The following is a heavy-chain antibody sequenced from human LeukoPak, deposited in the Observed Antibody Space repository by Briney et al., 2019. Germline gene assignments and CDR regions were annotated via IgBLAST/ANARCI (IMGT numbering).Heavy chain of an antibody. D-gene: IGHD3-22*01. J-gene: IGHJ4*02. CDR3: ARWGSDSSGYYFDY. Sequence: LRLSCAASGFTFSSYGMHWVRQAPGKGLEWVAVIWYDGSNKYYADSVKGRFTISRDNSKNTLYLQMNSLRGEDRAVYYCARWGSDSSGYYFDYWGQGTLVTVSS. CDR1: GFTFSSYG. CDR2: IWYDGSNK. V-gene: IGHV3-33*01.